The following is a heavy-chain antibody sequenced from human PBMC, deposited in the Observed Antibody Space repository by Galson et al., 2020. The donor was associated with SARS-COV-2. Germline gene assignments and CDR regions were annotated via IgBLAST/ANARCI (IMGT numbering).Heavy chain of an antibody. CDR2: ISYDGSNK. Sequence: GSLRLSCAASGFTFSIYAMHWVRQAPGKGLEWVAVISYDGSNKYYADSVKGRFTISRDNSKNTLYLQMNSLRAEDTAVYYCAREDYYYYGMDVWGQGSTVTVSS. CDR1: GFTFSIYA. J-gene: IGHJ6*02. CDR3: AREDYYYYGMDV. V-gene: IGHV3-30-3*01.